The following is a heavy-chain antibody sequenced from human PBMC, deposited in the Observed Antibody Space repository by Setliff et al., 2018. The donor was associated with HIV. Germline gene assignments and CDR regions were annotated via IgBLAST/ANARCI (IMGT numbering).Heavy chain of an antibody. CDR1: GGTFSSYA. Sequence: SVKVSCKASGGTFSSYAISWVRQAPGQGLEWMGGIIPMFGTANYEQKFQGRFTLTADESTSTAYMELSSLRTEYTAVYYCARDSLPPPQQYYEYWSGLDYWGQGTLVTVSS. CDR3: ARDSLPPPQQYYEYWSGLDY. J-gene: IGHJ4*02. V-gene: IGHV1-69*13. CDR2: IIPMFGTA. D-gene: IGHD3-3*01.